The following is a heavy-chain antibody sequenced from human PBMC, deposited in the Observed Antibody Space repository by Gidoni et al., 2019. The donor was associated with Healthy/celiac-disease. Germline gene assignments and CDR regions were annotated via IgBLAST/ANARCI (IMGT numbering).Heavy chain of an antibody. Sequence: QMQLGQSGAAVKQTGYSAKDSCKACGYTFTYRYLHWVRQAPGQAPQWMGWITPFNGNTNYAQKFQDSVTITRHRSMSTAYMELSSLRSEDTALYYCASGSGSYRLDYCGQGTLVTVSS. CDR2: ITPFNGNT. V-gene: IGHV1-45*02. J-gene: IGHJ4*02. D-gene: IGHD3-10*01. CDR1: GYTFTYRY. CDR3: ASGSGSYRLDY.